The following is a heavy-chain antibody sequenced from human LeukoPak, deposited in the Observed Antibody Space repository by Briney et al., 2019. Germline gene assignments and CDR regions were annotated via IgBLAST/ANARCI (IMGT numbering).Heavy chain of an antibody. CDR2: IRHNGNDK. V-gene: IGHV3-30*02. CDR3: AKDRSPEQWLVVNAFDI. CDR1: GFTFTRFG. J-gene: IGHJ3*02. Sequence: GGSLRLSCAASGFTFTRFGMQWVRRAPGKGLEWVTSIRHNGNDKYYADSVKGRFTISRDNSKNTLFLQMNSLRTEDTAVYYCAKDRSPEQWLVVNAFDIWGQGTMVTAS. D-gene: IGHD6-19*01.